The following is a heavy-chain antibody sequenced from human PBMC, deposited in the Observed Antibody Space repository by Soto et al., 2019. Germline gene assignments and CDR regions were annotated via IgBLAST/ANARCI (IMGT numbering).Heavy chain of an antibody. J-gene: IGHJ6*02. CDR2: IIPIFGTA. CDR3: ASRKGYDFWSGYYPLNYYYGMDV. D-gene: IGHD3-3*01. Sequence: QVQLVQSGAEVKKPGSSVKVSCKASGGTFSSYAISWVRQAPGQGLEWMGGIIPIFGTANYAQKFQGRVTITADESTSTDYMELSSLRSEDTAVYYCASRKGYDFWSGYYPLNYYYGMDVWGQGTTVTVSS. CDR1: GGTFSSYA. V-gene: IGHV1-69*01.